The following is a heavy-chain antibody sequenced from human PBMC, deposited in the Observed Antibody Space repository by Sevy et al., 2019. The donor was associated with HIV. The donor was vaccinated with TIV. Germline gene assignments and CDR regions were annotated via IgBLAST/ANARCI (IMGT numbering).Heavy chain of an antibody. Sequence: GGSLRLSCAASGFTFSSYAMSWVRQAPGKGLEWVSTIYGSGGATYYADSVKGRFTISRDNSKNTLYLQMNSLRIEDTAVYYCAGGRYDSSGSFDAFDIWGQGTMVTVSS. J-gene: IGHJ3*02. CDR1: GFTFSSYA. CDR2: IYGSGGAT. CDR3: AGGRYDSSGSFDAFDI. D-gene: IGHD3-22*01. V-gene: IGHV3-23*01.